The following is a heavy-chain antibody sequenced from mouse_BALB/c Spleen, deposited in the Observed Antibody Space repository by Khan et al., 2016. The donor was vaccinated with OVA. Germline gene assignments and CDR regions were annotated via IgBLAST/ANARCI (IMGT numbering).Heavy chain of an antibody. J-gene: IGHJ3*01. V-gene: IGHV14-3*02. CDR2: IDPENGYV. Sequence: VQLQQPGAELVKPGASVSLSCTASGFYIKDTYLHWVNQRPEQGLVWVGRIDPENGYVKFDPKFQGKATITADTSSSTVYLQLSSLTSEDTAVYYCARITCYDGSYWGQGTLVTVS. D-gene: IGHD2-12*01. CDR1: GFYIKDTY. CDR3: ARITCYDGSY.